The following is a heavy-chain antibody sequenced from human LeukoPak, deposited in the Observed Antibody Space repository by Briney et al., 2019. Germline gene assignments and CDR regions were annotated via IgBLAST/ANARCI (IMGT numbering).Heavy chain of an antibody. J-gene: IGHJ4*02. CDR1: GFTFSSYW. V-gene: IGHV3-74*01. Sequence: GGSLRLSCAASGFTFSSYWMHWVRQAPGKGLVWVSRINSDGSSTGYADSVKGRFTISRDNAKNTLYLQMNSLRAEDTAVYYCAREGYCSGGSCYSDFDYWGQGTLVTVSS. CDR2: INSDGSST. CDR3: AREGYCSGGSCYSDFDY. D-gene: IGHD2-15*01.